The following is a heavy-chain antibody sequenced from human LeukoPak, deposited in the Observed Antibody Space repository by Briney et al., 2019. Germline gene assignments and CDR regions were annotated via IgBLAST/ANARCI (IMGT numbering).Heavy chain of an antibody. D-gene: IGHD6-13*01. CDR3: ARGLGAAAAY. Sequence: SETLSLTCAVYGGSFSGYYWSWIRQPPGKGLEWIGEINHSGSTNYNPSLKSRVTISVDTSKNQFSLKLSSVTAADTAVYYCARGLGAAAAYWGQGTLVTASS. J-gene: IGHJ4*02. V-gene: IGHV4-34*01. CDR2: INHSGST. CDR1: GGSFSGYY.